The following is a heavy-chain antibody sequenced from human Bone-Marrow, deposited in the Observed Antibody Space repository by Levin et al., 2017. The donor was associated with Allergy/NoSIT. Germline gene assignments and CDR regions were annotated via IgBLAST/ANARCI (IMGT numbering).Heavy chain of an antibody. D-gene: IGHD2-15*01. CDR2: IGPGSGGT. Sequence: EASVKVSCKASGYTFTAYYIHWVRQFPGQGLEWMGRIGPGSGGTDYPQRSRGRVTMTRDTSINTVYMELNGLTSDDTAVYYCTRKANATFDYWGQGTLVTVSS. CDR1: GYTFTAYY. J-gene: IGHJ4*02. V-gene: IGHV1-2*06. CDR3: TRKANATFDY.